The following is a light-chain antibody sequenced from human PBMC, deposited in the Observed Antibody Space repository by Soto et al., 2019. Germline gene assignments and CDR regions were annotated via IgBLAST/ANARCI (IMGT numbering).Light chain of an antibody. CDR2: RNN. J-gene: IGLJ3*02. V-gene: IGLV1-47*01. CDR1: RSNIGSNY. CDR3: AAWDDSLSGPNWV. Sequence: QSVLTQPPSASGTPGQRVTISCSGSRSNIGSNYVYWYQQLPGTAPKLLIYRNNQRPSGVPDRFSGSKSGTSASLAISGLRSEYEADYYCAAWDDSLSGPNWVFGGGTKLTVL.